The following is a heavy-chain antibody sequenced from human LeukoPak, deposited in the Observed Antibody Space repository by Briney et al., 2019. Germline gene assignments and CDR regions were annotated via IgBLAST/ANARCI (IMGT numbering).Heavy chain of an antibody. CDR1: GGSISSSSYY. CDR2: IYYSGST. D-gene: IGHD3-22*01. V-gene: IGHV4-39*07. Sequence: SETLSLTCTVSGGSISSSSYYWGWIRQPPGKGLEWIGSIYYSGSTYYNPSLESRVTISVDTSKNQFSLKLSSVTAADTAVYYCARVVQSTDSSGFYLPEYFQHWGQGTLVTVSS. J-gene: IGHJ1*01. CDR3: ARVVQSTDSSGFYLPEYFQH.